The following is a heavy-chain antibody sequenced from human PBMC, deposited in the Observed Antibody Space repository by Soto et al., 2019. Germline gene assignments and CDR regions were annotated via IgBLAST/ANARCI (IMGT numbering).Heavy chain of an antibody. Sequence: PSETLSLTCIVSGGSISSSTYYWGWIRQPPGQGLEWIGTIYYSGSTYYNPSLKSRATISVDTPKNQFSLEMSSVTAADTAVYYCVRSRWSSGSDYWGQGTLVTVSS. CDR1: GGSISSSTYY. D-gene: IGHD6-19*01. CDR3: VRSRWSSGSDY. CDR2: IYYSGST. V-gene: IGHV4-39*01. J-gene: IGHJ4*02.